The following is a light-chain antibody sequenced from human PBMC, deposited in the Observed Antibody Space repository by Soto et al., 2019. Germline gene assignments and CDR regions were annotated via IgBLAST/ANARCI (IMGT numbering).Light chain of an antibody. Sequence: DIVMTQSPDSLAVSLGERATINCKSSQSVLYSYSNKNYLTWYQQKPGQPPKLLIYWASTRESGVPDRFIGSGSGTDFTLTISSLQAEDVAVYYCQQYYRIPFTFGGGTKVEIK. J-gene: IGKJ4*01. CDR3: QQYYRIPFT. V-gene: IGKV4-1*01. CDR2: WAS. CDR1: QSVLYSYSNKNY.